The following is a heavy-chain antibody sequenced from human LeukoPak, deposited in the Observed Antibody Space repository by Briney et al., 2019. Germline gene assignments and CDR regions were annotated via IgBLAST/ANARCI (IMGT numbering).Heavy chain of an antibody. CDR3: ARDSGSSPTFDY. CDR2: IYYTGNT. CDR1: GGSISSSF. V-gene: IGHV4-59*01. J-gene: IGHJ4*02. D-gene: IGHD1-26*01. Sequence: SETLSLTCTVSGGSISSSFWSWIRQPPGKGLEWIAHIYYTGNTKYNPSLKSRVTISVDTSKNQFSLRLTSVTAEDTAVYYCARDSGSSPTFDYWGQGTLVTVSS.